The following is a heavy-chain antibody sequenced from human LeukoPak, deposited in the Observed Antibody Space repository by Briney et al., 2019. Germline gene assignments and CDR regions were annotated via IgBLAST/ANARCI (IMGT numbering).Heavy chain of an antibody. D-gene: IGHD2-2*01. Sequence: GGSLRLSCAASGFTFSSYAMTWVRQAPGKGLEWVSAISRSGGDTEYADSVKGRFTISRDSSKNTLYMQMNSLRAEDAAVYYCAKCGTTCYANAFYIWGQGTMVTVSS. J-gene: IGHJ3*02. CDR2: ISRSGGDT. V-gene: IGHV3-23*01. CDR3: AKCGTTCYANAFYI. CDR1: GFTFSSYA.